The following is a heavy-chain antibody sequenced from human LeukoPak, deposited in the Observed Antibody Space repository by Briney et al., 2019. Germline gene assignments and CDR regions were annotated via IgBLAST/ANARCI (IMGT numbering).Heavy chain of an antibody. Sequence: PGGSLRLSCAVSGFTFSSYSMNWVRQAPGKGLEWVSSISSSDDYRYYADSVKGRFTISRDNAKNSLYLRMNSLRAEDTAVYYCARGVYFFDYWGQGTLVTVSS. CDR1: GFTFSSYS. J-gene: IGHJ4*02. D-gene: IGHD3-10*01. CDR3: ARGVYFFDY. CDR2: ISSSDDYR. V-gene: IGHV3-21*01.